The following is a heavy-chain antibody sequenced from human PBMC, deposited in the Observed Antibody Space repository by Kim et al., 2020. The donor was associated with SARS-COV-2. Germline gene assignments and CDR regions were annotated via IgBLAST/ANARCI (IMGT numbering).Heavy chain of an antibody. J-gene: IGHJ4*02. CDR2: TNGDGSTT. V-gene: IGHV3-74*01. D-gene: IGHD3-22*01. CDR1: GFTFRTYW. Sequence: GGSLRLSCAASGFTFRTYWMHWVRQAPGKGLVWVSRTNGDGSTTNHADSVKGRFTISRDNAKNTLYLQLNSLRAEDTAIYYCARRYYDSRGYYYFDSWGLGTLVTVSS. CDR3: ARRYYDSRGYYYFDS.